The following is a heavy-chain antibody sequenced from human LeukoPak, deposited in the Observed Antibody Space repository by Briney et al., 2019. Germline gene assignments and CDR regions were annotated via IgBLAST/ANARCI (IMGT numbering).Heavy chain of an antibody. CDR2: IYPGDSNT. CDR3: ATYGSGNYPLFDY. CDR1: KYTFTNYW. J-gene: IGHJ4*02. D-gene: IGHD3-10*01. V-gene: IGHV5-51*01. Sequence: GESLNISCKGSKYTFTNYWIGWVRQMPGKGLEWMGIIYPGDSNTRYSPSFQGQVTISADKSISTACLQWSSLKASDTGMYYCATYGSGNYPLFDYWGQGTLVTVSS.